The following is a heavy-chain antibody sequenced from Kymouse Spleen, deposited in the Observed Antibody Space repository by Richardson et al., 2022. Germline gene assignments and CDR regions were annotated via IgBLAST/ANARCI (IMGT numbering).Heavy chain of an antibody. V-gene: IGHV3-33*01. CDR2: IWYDGSNK. CDR1: GFTFSSYG. Sequence: QVQLVESGGGVVQPGRSLRLSCAASGFTFSSYGMHWVRQAPGKGLEWVAVIWYDGSNKYYADSVKGRFTISRDNSKNTLYLQMNSLRAEDTAVYYCARDDNWNYYYGMDVWGQGTTVTVSS. CDR3: ARDDNWNYYYGMDV. D-gene: IGHD1-20*01,IGHD1-7*01. J-gene: IGHJ6*02.